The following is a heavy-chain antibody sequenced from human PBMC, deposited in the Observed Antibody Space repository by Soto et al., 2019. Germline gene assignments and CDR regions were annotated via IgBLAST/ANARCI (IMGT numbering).Heavy chain of an antibody. CDR3: ARGPNYYLWHFDY. J-gene: IGHJ4*02. CDR1: GFTFSSYN. D-gene: IGHD3-3*01. CDR2: ISSSGNTR. V-gene: IGHV3-48*02. Sequence: HPGGSLRLSCAASGFTFSSYNMNWVRQAPGKGLEWVSYISSSGNTRYYADSVKGRFTISRDSAKNSLYLQMNSLRDEDTAVYYCARGPNYYLWHFDYWGQGALVTVSS.